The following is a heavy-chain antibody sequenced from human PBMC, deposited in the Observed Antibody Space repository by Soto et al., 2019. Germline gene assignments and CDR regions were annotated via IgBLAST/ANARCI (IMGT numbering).Heavy chain of an antibody. CDR1: GFTFTSSA. CDR2: IVVGSGNT. V-gene: IGHV1-58*01. J-gene: IGHJ6*02. Sequence: SVKVSCKASGFTFTSSAVQWVRQARGQRLEWIGWIVVGSGNTNYAQKFQERVTITRDMSTSTAYMELSSLRSEDTAVYYCAADKGGSYGYYYYYGMDVWGQGTTVTVSS. CDR3: AADKGGSYGYYYYYGMDV. D-gene: IGHD1-26*01.